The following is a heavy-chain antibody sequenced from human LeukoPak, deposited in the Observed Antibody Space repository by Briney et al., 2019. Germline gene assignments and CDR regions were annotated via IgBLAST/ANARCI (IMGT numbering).Heavy chain of an antibody. CDR3: TYDYVWGSYMD. V-gene: IGHV3-15*07. J-gene: IGHJ4*02. Sequence: GGSLRLSCAASGFTFSSYSMNWVRQAPGKGLEWVGRIKSKTDGGTTDYAAPVKGRFTISRDDSKNTLYLQMNSLKTEDTAVYYCTYDYVWGSYMDWGQGTLVTVSS. CDR2: IKSKTDGGTT. D-gene: IGHD3-16*01. CDR1: GFTFSSYS.